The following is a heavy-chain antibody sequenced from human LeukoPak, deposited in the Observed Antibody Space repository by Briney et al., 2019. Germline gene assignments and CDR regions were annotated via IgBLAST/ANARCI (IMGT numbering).Heavy chain of an antibody. V-gene: IGHV4-30-4*01. CDR2: IYYSGST. J-gene: IGHJ6*03. CDR1: GGSISSGDYY. Sequence: PSETLSLTCTVSGGSISSGDYYWSWIRQPPGKGLEWIGYIYYSGSTYYNPSLKSRVTISVDTSKNQFSLKLSSVTAADTAVYYCAREFSVRYNWNLLNYYYYMDVWGKGTTVTVSS. CDR3: AREFSVRYNWNLLNYYYYMDV. D-gene: IGHD1-20*01.